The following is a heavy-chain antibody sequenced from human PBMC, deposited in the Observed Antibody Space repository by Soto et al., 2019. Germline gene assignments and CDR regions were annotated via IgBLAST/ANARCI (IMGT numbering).Heavy chain of an antibody. CDR1: GGSFSGYY. J-gene: IGHJ4*02. V-gene: IGHV4-34*01. D-gene: IGHD5-18*01. Sequence: SETLSLTCAVYGGSFSGYYWSWIRQPPGKGLEWIGEINHSGSTNYNPSLKSRVTISVDTSKDQFSLKLSSVTAADTAVYYCARGIPDTAMATEIDYWGQGTLVTASS. CDR3: ARGIPDTAMATEIDY. CDR2: INHSGST.